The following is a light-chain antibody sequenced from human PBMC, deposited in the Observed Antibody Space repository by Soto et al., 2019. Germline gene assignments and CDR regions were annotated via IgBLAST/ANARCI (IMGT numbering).Light chain of an antibody. CDR3: QQRSNWPRT. Sequence: ESVLIQSPAALFLSPEERATLSCRASQSVTRFLAWFQQKPGQTPRLLMYDVSKRPSGIPARFSGSGSGTDFTLTISSLEPEDSAFYYCQQRSNWPRTFGQGTKV. V-gene: IGKV3-11*01. CDR1: QSVTRF. J-gene: IGKJ1*01. CDR2: DVS.